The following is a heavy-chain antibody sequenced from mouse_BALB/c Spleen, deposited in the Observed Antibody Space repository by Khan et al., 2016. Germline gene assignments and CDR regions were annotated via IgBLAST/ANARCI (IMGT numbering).Heavy chain of an antibody. CDR1: GHPFTTYW. CDR3: ARGSKVFDY. V-gene: IGHV1-52*01. CDR2: IDPYDSET. Sequence: QVQLQQPGAELVRPGASVKLSCKASGHPFTTYWMNWFKQRPEQGLEWIGRIDPYDSETHYDQKFKDKAILTVDKSSSTAFMQLSSLTSEDSAVYYCARGSKVFDYWGQGTTLTVAS. J-gene: IGHJ2*01.